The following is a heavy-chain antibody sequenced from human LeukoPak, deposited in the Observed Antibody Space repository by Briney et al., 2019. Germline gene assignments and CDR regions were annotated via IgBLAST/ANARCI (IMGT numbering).Heavy chain of an antibody. CDR1: GGSISSSSYY. CDR2: IYYSGST. V-gene: IGHV4-39*07. Sequence: SETLSLTCTVSGGSISSSSYYWGWIRQPPGKGPEWIGSIYYSGSTNYNPSLKSRVTISLDTSKNQFSLKLSSVTAADTAVYYCASVRGYSSGWYASGFDPWGQGTLVTVSS. J-gene: IGHJ5*02. D-gene: IGHD6-19*01. CDR3: ASVRGYSSGWYASGFDP.